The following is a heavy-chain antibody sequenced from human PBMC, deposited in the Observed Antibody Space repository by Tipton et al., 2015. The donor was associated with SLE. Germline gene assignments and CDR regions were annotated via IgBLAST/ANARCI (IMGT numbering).Heavy chain of an antibody. Sequence: SLRLSCAASGFTFSSYGMHWVRQAPGKGLEWVAFIRYDGSNKYYADSVKGRFTISRDNSKNTLYLQMNSLRAEDTAVYYCVKGGGGVVVPAALDAFDIWGQGTMVTVSS. J-gene: IGHJ3*02. CDR2: IRYDGSNK. V-gene: IGHV3-30*02. D-gene: IGHD2-2*01. CDR3: VKGGGGVVVPAALDAFDI. CDR1: GFTFSSYG.